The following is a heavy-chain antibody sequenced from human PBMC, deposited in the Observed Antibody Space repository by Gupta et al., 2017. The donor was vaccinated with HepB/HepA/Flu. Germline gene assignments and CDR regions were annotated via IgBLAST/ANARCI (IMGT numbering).Heavy chain of an antibody. Sequence: EVQLVEYGGGFIQPGGSLGPACAASGLPFRSDWMHWVRQAPGKGLGGVSRISGDGSRIMYAESVEGRFTISRDNAKNTLFLQMSSLTDEDTAVYFCVASANYYYVDYWGQGTLVTVSS. J-gene: IGHJ4*02. D-gene: IGHD4/OR15-4a*01. CDR2: ISGDGSRI. V-gene: IGHV3-74*03. CDR3: VASANYYYVDY. CDR1: GLPFRSDW.